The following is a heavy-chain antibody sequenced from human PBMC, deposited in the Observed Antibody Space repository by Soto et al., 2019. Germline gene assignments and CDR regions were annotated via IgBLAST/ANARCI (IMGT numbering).Heavy chain of an antibody. Sequence: QVQLQESGPGLVKPSQTLSLICTVSGDSISSGSYYWSWIRQHPGKGLEWIGYIYFRGNTYYIPSLKSRATISVDTSKTQCSLKLTSVIAADTGVYFCARNPWRVARFDYWGQGILVTVSS. CDR1: GDSISSGSYY. CDR3: ARNPWRVARFDY. J-gene: IGHJ4*02. V-gene: IGHV4-31*03. D-gene: IGHD5-12*01. CDR2: IYFRGNT.